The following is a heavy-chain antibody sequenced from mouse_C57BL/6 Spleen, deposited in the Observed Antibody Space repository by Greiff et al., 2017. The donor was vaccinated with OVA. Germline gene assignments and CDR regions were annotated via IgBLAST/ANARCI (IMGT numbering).Heavy chain of an antibody. D-gene: IGHD2-3*01. CDR3: ARTDGYYVNYFDY. CDR2: IWSGGST. V-gene: IGHV2-2*01. J-gene: IGHJ2*01. CDR1: GFSLTSYG. Sequence: VKLVESGPGLVQPSQSLSITCTVSGFSLTSYGVHWVRQSPGKGLEWLGVIWSGGSTDYNAAFISRLSISKDNSKSQVFFKMNSLQADDTAIYYCARTDGYYVNYFDYWGQGTTLTVSS.